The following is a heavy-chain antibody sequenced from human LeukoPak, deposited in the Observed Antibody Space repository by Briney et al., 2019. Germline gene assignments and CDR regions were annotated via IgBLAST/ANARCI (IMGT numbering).Heavy chain of an antibody. D-gene: IGHD3-9*01. Sequence: ASVKVSCKASGYTFTSYTMHWVRQAPGQRLEWMGWINAGNGNTKYSQKFQGRVTITRDTSASTAYMELSSLRSEDTAVYYCAREYDGLTGYAFFDYWGQGTLVTVSS. CDR3: AREYDGLTGYAFFDY. V-gene: IGHV1-3*01. CDR2: INAGNGNT. J-gene: IGHJ4*02. CDR1: GYTFTSYT.